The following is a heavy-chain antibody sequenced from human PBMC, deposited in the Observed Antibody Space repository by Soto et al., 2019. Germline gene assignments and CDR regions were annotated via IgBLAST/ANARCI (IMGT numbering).Heavy chain of an antibody. J-gene: IGHJ3*02. CDR1: GYTLTKLS. CDR2: IDPGGGST. Sequence: ASVKVSCKVSGYTLTKLSMHWLRQAPGKGLEWMGIIDPGGGSTSYAQKFQGRVTMTGDTSTSTVYMELSSLRSEDTAVYYCARVSLHDAFDIWGQGTMVTV. V-gene: IGHV1-46*03. CDR3: ARVSLHDAFDI.